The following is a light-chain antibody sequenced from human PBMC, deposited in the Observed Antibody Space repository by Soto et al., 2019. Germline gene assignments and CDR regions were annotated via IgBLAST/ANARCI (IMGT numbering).Light chain of an antibody. CDR3: SSYTSSSSYV. J-gene: IGLJ1*01. Sequence: QSALTQPASVSGSPGQSITISCTGTSSDVGGYNYVSWYQQHPGKAPKLMIYEVSNRPSGVSNRFSGSKSGNTASLTISGRQAEDEAEYYCSSYTSSSSYVFGTGTKLTVL. V-gene: IGLV2-14*01. CDR2: EVS. CDR1: SSDVGGYNY.